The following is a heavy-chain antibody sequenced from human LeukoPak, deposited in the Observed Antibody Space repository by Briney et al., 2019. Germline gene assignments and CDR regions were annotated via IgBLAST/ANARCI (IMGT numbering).Heavy chain of an antibody. V-gene: IGHV4-34*01. D-gene: IGHD3-22*01. J-gene: IGHJ4*02. CDR2: INHSGST. Sequence: PSETLSLTCAVYGGSFSGYYWSWIRQPPGKGLEWIGEINHSGSTNYNPSLKSRVTISVDTSKNQFSLKLSSVTAADTAVYYCARGQRAHYYDSSGFDYWGQGTLVTVSS. CDR1: GGSFSGYY. CDR3: ARGQRAHYYDSSGFDY.